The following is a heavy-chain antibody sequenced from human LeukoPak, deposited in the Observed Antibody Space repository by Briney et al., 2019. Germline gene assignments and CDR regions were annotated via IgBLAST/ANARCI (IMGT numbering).Heavy chain of an antibody. CDR2: IYKSGST. V-gene: IGHV4-4*07. Sequence: SETLSLTCTVSGGSISSYYWSWIRQPAGKGLEWIGRIYKSGSTNYSPSLKSRVTMSVDTSKNQFSLKLTSVTAADTAVYYCARGYYSTGWDSFDYWGQGTLVTVSS. J-gene: IGHJ4*02. CDR3: ARGYYSTGWDSFDY. CDR1: GGSISSYY. D-gene: IGHD6-19*01.